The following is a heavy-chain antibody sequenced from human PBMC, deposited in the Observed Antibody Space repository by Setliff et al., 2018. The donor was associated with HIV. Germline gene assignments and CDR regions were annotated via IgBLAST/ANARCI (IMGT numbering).Heavy chain of an antibody. CDR3: ARDLGAVAGYYFDY. CDR2: IYHSGST. J-gene: IGHJ4*02. Sequence: PSETLSLTCAVSGYSIRSGYYWGWIRQPPGKGLEWIGSIYHSGSTYYNPSLKSRVTISVDTSKNQFSLKLSSVTAADTAVYYCARDLGAVAGYYFDYWGQGTLVTVSS. V-gene: IGHV4-38-2*02. D-gene: IGHD6-19*01. CDR1: GYSIRSGYY.